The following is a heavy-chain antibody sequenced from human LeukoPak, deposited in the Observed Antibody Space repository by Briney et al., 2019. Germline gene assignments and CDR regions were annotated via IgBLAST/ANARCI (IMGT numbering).Heavy chain of an antibody. CDR1: GFTFGDYA. V-gene: IGHV3-49*04. Sequence: PGGSLRLSCTASGFTFGDYAMSWVRQAPGKGLEWVGFIRSKAYGGTTEYAASVKGRFTISRDDSKSIAYLQMNSLKTEDTAVYYCTGVGIVGAVDYFDYWGQGTLVTVSS. D-gene: IGHD1-26*01. CDR2: IRSKAYGGTT. CDR3: TGVGIVGAVDYFDY. J-gene: IGHJ4*02.